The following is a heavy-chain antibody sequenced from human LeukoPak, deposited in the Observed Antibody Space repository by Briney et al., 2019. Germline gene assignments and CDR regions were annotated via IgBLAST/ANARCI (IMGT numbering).Heavy chain of an antibody. CDR1: GFTFSSYG. Sequence: GGSLRLSCAASGFTFSSYGMSWVRQAPGKGLEWVSAISGSGGSTYYADSVKGRFTISRDNSKNTLYLQMNSLRAEDTAVYYCASARIAVAGIENEDYWGQGTLVTVSS. J-gene: IGHJ4*02. CDR2: ISGSGGST. V-gene: IGHV3-23*01. CDR3: ASARIAVAGIENEDY. D-gene: IGHD6-19*01.